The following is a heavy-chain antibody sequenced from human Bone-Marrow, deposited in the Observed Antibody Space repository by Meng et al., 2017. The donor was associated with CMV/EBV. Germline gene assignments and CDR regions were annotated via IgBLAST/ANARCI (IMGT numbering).Heavy chain of an antibody. CDR2: IGTAGDT. Sequence: GESLKISCAASGFTFSSYDMHGVRQATGKGLEWVSAIGTAGDTYYPGSVKGRFTISRENAKNSLYLQMNSLRAGDTAVYYCARGMGSYYVDDWGQGTLVTVSS. CDR1: GFTFSSYD. CDR3: ARGMGSYYVDD. D-gene: IGHD2-8*01. J-gene: IGHJ4*02. V-gene: IGHV3-13*01.